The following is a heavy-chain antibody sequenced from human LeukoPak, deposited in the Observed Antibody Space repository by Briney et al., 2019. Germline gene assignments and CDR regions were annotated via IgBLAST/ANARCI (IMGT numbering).Heavy chain of an antibody. D-gene: IGHD3-10*01. CDR3: ARGSVITMVRGVIAPFDY. Sequence: GGSLRLSCAASGFTFSSYSMNWVRQAPGKGLEWVSSMRSSSSYIYYADSVKGRFTISRDNAKNSLYLQMNNLRAEDTAVYYCARGSVITMVRGVIAPFDYWGQGTLVTVSS. V-gene: IGHV3-21*01. CDR1: GFTFSSYS. CDR2: MRSSSSYI. J-gene: IGHJ4*02.